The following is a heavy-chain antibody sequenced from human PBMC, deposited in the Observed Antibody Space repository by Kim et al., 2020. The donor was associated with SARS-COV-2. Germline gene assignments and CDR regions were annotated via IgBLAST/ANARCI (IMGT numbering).Heavy chain of an antibody. D-gene: IGHD3-9*01. CDR1: GFTFSSYS. V-gene: IGHV3-21*01. Sequence: GGSLRLSCAASGFTFSSYSMNWVRQAPGKGLEWVSSISSSSSYIYYADSVKGRFTISRDNAKNSLYLQMNSLRAEDTAVYYCARDRPDYYDILTGYQYYYYYGMDVWGQGTTVTVSS. CDR3: ARDRPDYYDILTGYQYYYYYGMDV. J-gene: IGHJ6*02. CDR2: ISSSSSYI.